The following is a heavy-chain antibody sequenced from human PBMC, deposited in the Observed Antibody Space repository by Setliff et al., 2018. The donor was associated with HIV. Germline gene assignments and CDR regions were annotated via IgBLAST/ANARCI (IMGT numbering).Heavy chain of an antibody. CDR3: ARWGYSRDGMDV. CDR1: GFNFDDYG. D-gene: IGHD4-4*01. Sequence: GGSLRLSCVTSGFNFDDYGMSWVRQAPGKGLEWVSGINWNGGSTGYADSVKGRFTISRDNAKDSLYLQMRSLRAEDTAVYYCARWGYSRDGMDVWGQGTTVTVSS. V-gene: IGHV3-20*04. J-gene: IGHJ6*02. CDR2: INWNGGST.